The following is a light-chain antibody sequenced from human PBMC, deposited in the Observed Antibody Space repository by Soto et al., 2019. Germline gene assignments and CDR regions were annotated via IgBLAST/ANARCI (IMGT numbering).Light chain of an antibody. V-gene: IGKV3-15*01. J-gene: IGKJ1*01. CDR1: QSVATN. Sequence: ERVMTQSPASLSVSPGERATLSCRASQSVATNLAWYQQKPGQAPRLLIYAASTRATGVPARFSGSGSGTEFTLTISSLQSEDSAVYYCQQYNNWPPWTFGQGTKVEIK. CDR3: QQYNNWPPWT. CDR2: AAS.